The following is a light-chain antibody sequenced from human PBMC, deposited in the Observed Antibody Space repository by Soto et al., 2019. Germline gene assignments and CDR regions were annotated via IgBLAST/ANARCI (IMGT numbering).Light chain of an antibody. CDR1: SSDVGGYNY. CDR3: CSHAASYTWV. CDR2: DVS. J-gene: IGLJ3*02. V-gene: IGLV2-11*01. Sequence: QSALTQPRSVSGSPGQSVTISCTGASSDVGGYNYVSWYQQHPGKAPKRLIYDVSSRPSGVPDRFSGSKSGNTASLTISGLQAEDEADYYCCSHAASYTWVFGGGTKVTVL.